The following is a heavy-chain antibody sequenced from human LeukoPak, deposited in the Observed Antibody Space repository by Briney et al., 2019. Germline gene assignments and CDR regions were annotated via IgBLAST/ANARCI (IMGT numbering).Heavy chain of an antibody. CDR2: IYYSGST. V-gene: IGHV4-59*08. CDR3: ASLDSVGATLDY. CDR1: GGSISSYY. Sequence: PSQTLSLTCTVSGGSISSYYWSWIRQPPGKGLEWIGYIYYSGSTNYNPSLKSRVTISVDTSKNQFSLKLSSVTAADTAVYYCASLDSVGATLDYWGQGTLVTVSS. J-gene: IGHJ4*02. D-gene: IGHD1-26*01.